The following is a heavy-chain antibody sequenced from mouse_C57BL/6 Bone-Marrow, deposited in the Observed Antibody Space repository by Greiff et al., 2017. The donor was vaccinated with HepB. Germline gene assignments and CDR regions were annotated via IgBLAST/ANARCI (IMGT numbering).Heavy chain of an antibody. CDR1: GYTFTSYW. CDR2: IYPGSGST. D-gene: IGHD1-1*02. Sequence: VQLQQPGAELVKPGASVKMSCKASGYTFTSYWITWVKQRPGQGLEWIGDIYPGSGSTNYNEKFKSKATLTVDTSSSTAYMQRSSLTSKDTAVYYCAREGWADCYFDVWGTGTTVTVSS. J-gene: IGHJ1*03. CDR3: AREGWADCYFDV. V-gene: IGHV1-55*01.